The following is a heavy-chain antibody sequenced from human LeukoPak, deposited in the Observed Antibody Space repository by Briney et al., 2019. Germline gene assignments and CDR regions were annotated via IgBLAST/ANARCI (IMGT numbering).Heavy chain of an antibody. V-gene: IGHV3-73*01. D-gene: IGHD3-10*01. CDR3: TRQGSHFDY. CDR2: IRSKANSYAT. CDR1: GFTFSGSA. Sequence: GGSLRLSCAASGFTFSGSAMHWVRQASGKGLEWVGRIRSKANSYATAYAASVKGRFTISRDDSKNTAYLQMNSLKTEDTAVYYCTRQGSHFDYWGQGTLVTVSS. J-gene: IGHJ4*02.